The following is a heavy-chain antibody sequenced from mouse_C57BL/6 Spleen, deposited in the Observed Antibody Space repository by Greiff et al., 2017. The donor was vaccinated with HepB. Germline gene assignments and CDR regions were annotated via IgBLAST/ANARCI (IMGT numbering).Heavy chain of an antibody. CDR2: IYPGDGDT. CDR3: ARDGYYYGSSYSYYAMDY. J-gene: IGHJ4*01. Sequence: VQLQQSGAELVKPGASVKISCKASGYAFSSYWMNWVKQRPGKGLEWIGQIYPGDGDTNYNGKFKGKATLTADKSSSTAYMQLSSLTSEDSAVYFCARDGYYYGSSYSYYAMDYWVQGTSVTVSS. CDR1: GYAFSSYW. D-gene: IGHD1-1*01. V-gene: IGHV1-80*01.